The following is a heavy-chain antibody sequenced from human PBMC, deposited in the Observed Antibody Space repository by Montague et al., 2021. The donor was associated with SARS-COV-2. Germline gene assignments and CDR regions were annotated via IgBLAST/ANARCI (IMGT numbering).Heavy chain of an antibody. CDR3: AKDDPDSSGYFDH. Sequence: SLRLSCAASGFSFEDFAMHWVRQAPGKGLEWVSGIDWNSATIAYADAVEGRFTISRDNAKNSLYLQMNSLRGEDTAFYYCAKDDPDSSGYFDHWGQGTLVTVSS. V-gene: IGHV3-9*01. J-gene: IGHJ4*02. CDR2: IDWNSATI. CDR1: GFSFEDFA. D-gene: IGHD6-19*01.